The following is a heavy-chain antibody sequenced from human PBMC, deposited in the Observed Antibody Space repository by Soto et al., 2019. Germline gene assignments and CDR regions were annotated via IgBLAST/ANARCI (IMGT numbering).Heavy chain of an antibody. V-gene: IGHV3-23*01. CDR1: GFVFSSYA. CDR3: ARGNLDV. D-gene: IGHD1-1*01. J-gene: IGHJ6*02. Sequence: PWGSLRLSCAASGFVFSSYAMSWVRQAPGKGLEWVSAISGSGTTAYYADSVKGRFIFSRDNPKNTMYLQMDNLRTEDTALYYCARGNLDVWGQGTTVTVSS. CDR2: ISGSGTTA.